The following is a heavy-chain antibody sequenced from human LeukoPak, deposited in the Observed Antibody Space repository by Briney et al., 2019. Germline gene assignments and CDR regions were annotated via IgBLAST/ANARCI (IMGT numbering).Heavy chain of an antibody. CDR2: IYYSGST. V-gene: IGHV4-31*03. CDR1: GGSISSGGYY. CDR3: ARYMVRGVTTRYFDY. D-gene: IGHD3-10*01. J-gene: IGHJ4*02. Sequence: SETLSLTCTVSGGSISSGGYYWSWIRQHPGTGLEWIGNIYYSGSTYYNPSLKSRVTKSVDTSKNQFSLKLSSVTAADTAVYYCARYMVRGVTTRYFDYWGQGTLVTVSS.